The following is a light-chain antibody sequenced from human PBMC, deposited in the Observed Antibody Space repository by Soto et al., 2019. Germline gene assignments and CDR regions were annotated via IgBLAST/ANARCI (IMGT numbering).Light chain of an antibody. CDR1: MRDVGAYNL. V-gene: IGLV2-14*01. J-gene: IGLJ3*02. CDR3: SAYTARSTLV. Sequence: QSVRTEPASVSGSAGQSITISCSGTMRDVGAYNLVSWYQQHPGTAPKLIIYEARNRPSGISSRFSGSRSGNTASLTISGLQSEDEGDYYCSAYTARSTLVFGGGTKVTVL. CDR2: EAR.